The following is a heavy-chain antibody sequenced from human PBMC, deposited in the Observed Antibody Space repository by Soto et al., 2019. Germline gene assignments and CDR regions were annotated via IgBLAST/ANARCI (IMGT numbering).Heavy chain of an antibody. J-gene: IGHJ6*02. CDR2: ISYDGSNK. Sequence: SLRLSCAASGFTFSSYGMHWVRQAPGKGLEWVAVISYDGSNKYYADSVKGRFTISRDNSKNTLYLQMNSLRAEDTAVYYCARDRRFLEWLSYGMDVWGQGTTVTVSS. V-gene: IGHV3-30*03. D-gene: IGHD3-3*01. CDR3: ARDRRFLEWLSYGMDV. CDR1: GFTFSSYG.